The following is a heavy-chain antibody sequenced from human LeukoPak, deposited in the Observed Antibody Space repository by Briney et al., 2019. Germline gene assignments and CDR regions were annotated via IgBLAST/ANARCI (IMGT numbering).Heavy chain of an antibody. J-gene: IGHJ4*02. V-gene: IGHV4-38-2*01. CDR2: IYHSGST. CDR3: ARSAYNSGWYSDY. D-gene: IGHD6-19*01. CDR1: GYSISSGCY. Sequence: PSETLSLTCAVSGYSISSGCYWGWIRQPPGKGLEWIGSIYHSGSTYYSPSLKSRVTISGDTSKNQFSLKLGSVTAADTAVYYCARSAYNSGWYSDYWGQGTLVTVSS.